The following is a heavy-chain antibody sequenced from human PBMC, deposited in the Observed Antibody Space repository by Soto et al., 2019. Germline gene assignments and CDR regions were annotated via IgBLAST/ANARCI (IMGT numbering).Heavy chain of an antibody. J-gene: IGHJ6*03. CDR2: ISWNSGSI. V-gene: IGHV3-9*01. Sequence: PGGSLRLSCAASGFTFDDYAMHWVRQAPGKGLEWVSGISWNSGSIGYADSVKGRFTISRDNAKNSLYLQMNSLRAEDTALYYCAKDITPRNYDFWSGPLSMDVWGKGTTVTSP. D-gene: IGHD3-3*01. CDR3: AKDITPRNYDFWSGPLSMDV. CDR1: GFTFDDYA.